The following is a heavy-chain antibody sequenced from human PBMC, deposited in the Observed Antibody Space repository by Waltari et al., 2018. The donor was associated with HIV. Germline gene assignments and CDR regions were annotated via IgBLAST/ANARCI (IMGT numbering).Heavy chain of an antibody. CDR1: RFTFSSYS. D-gene: IGHD6-6*01. J-gene: IGHJ4*02. Sequence: EVQLVESGGGLVQPGGSLRLSCAASRFTFSSYSMHWVRQAPGKGLELVSYISSSSSTIYYADSVKGRFTISRDNAKNSLYLQMNSLRDEDTAVYYCARAPSPDRNYWGQGTLVTVSS. V-gene: IGHV3-48*02. CDR3: ARAPSPDRNY. CDR2: ISSSSSTI.